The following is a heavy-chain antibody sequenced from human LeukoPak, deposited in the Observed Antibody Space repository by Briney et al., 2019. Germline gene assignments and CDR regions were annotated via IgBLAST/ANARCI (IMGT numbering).Heavy chain of an antibody. CDR1: GYTFINYW. CDR2: FYPGDSDT. V-gene: IGHV5-51*01. J-gene: IGHJ3*02. Sequence: GESLKISCKGSGYTFINYWIAWVRQMPGKGLEWMGIFYPGDSDTRYSPSFQGQVTISADKSIGTAYLQGSSLKASDTAMYYCAILFGPPYCGGDPCAFDIWGQGTMVTVSS. CDR3: AILFGPPYCGGDPCAFDI. D-gene: IGHD2-21*02.